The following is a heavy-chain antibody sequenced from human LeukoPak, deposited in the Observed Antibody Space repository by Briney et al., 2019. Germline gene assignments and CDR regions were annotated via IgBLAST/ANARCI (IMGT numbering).Heavy chain of an antibody. CDR1: GGSISSGSYH. D-gene: IGHD3-10*01. CDR2: IYTSGST. CDR3: ARDSFRLWFGELLYYMDV. V-gene: IGHV4-61*02. J-gene: IGHJ6*03. Sequence: PSETLSLTCTVSGGSISSGSYHWSWIRQPAGKGLEWIGRIYTSGSTNYNPSLKSRVTISVDTSKNQFSLKLSSVTAADTAVYYCARDSFRLWFGELLYYMDVWGKGTTVTVSS.